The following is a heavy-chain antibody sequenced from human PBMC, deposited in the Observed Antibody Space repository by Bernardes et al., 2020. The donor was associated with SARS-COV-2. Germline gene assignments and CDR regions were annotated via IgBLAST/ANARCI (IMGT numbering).Heavy chain of an antibody. D-gene: IGHD6-19*01. V-gene: IGHV3-43*01. CDR3: AKDMGSGWSYLDY. J-gene: IGHJ4*02. CDR1: GFNFDDYT. Sequence: GSLRLSCAASGFNFDDYTMHWVRHIPGKGLEWVSLITWDGHSPYYADSVKGRFTISRDNSKNSLYLQMNSLRTEDTAFYYCAKDMGSGWSYLDYWGQGTLVTVSS. CDR2: ITWDGHSP.